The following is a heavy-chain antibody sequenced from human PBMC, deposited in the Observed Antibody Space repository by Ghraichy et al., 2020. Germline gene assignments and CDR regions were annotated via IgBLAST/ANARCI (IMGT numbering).Heavy chain of an antibody. CDR3: AKDDIVVVPAAIRPPSYGMDV. V-gene: IGHV3-30*18. CDR1: GFTFSSCG. D-gene: IGHD2-2*02. J-gene: IGHJ6*02. Sequence: GGSLRLSCEGSGFTFSSCGMHWVRQAPGKGLEWVAVISYDGSNKYYADSVKGRFTISRDNSKNTLYLQMNSLRAEDTALYYCAKDDIVVVPAAIRPPSYGMDVWGQGTKVTVSS. CDR2: ISYDGSNK.